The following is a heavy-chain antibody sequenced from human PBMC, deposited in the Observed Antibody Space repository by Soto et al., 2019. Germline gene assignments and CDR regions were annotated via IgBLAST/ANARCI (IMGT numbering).Heavy chain of an antibody. CDR1: GFTFRNYA. CDR2: ISNDGGIT. D-gene: IGHD1-20*01. Sequence: GGSLRLSCTASGFTFRNYAMNWVRQAPGKGLEWVSTISNDGGITNYADSLKGRFTISRDNSKNTLYLQMDSLRAEDTAIYYCAKGLTAPTTRVDYWSQGSVVTVSS. J-gene: IGHJ4*02. CDR3: AKGLTAPTTRVDY. V-gene: IGHV3-23*01.